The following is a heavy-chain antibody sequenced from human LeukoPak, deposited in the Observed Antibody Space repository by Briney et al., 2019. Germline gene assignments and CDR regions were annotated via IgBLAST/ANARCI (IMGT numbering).Heavy chain of an antibody. V-gene: IGHV3-23*01. D-gene: IGHD6-19*01. Sequence: GGTLRLSCAASGFTFSSYGMSWVRQAPGKGLEWVSAISGSGGSTYYADSVKGRFTISRDNSKNTLYLQMNSLRAEDTAVYYCAKDRSSGWSDYWGQGTLVTVSS. J-gene: IGHJ4*02. CDR3: AKDRSSGWSDY. CDR2: ISGSGGST. CDR1: GFTFSSYG.